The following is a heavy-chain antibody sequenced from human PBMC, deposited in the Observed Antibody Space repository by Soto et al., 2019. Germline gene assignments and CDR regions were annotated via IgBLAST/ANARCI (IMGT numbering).Heavy chain of an antibody. CDR1: GGSISSYY. V-gene: IGHV4-59*01. CDR3: ARDRYIAGAYYYYHYMDV. J-gene: IGHJ6*03. D-gene: IGHD1-20*01. Sequence: PSETLSLTCTVSGGSISSYYWSWIRQPPGKGLEWIGYIYYSGSTNYNPSLKSRVTISVDTSKNQFSLKLSSVTAADTAVYYCARDRYIAGAYYYYHYMDVWGKGTTVTVSS. CDR2: IYYSGST.